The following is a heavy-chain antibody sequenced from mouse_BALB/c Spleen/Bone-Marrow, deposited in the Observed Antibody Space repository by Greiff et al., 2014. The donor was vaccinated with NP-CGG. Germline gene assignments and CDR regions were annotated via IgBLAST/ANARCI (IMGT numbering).Heavy chain of an antibody. CDR3: ATYYRYDRRFAY. V-gene: IGHV14-3*02. Sequence: VQLQQPGAELVKPGASVKLSCTASGFNIKDTYMHWVKQRPEQGLEWIGRIDPANGNTKYDPKFQGKATITADISSNTAYLQLSSLTSEDTAVYYCATYYRYDRRFAYWGQGTLVTVSA. CDR1: GFNIKDTY. D-gene: IGHD2-14*01. CDR2: IDPANGNT. J-gene: IGHJ3*01.